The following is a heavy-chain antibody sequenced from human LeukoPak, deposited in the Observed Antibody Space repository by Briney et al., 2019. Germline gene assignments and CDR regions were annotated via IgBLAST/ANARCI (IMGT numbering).Heavy chain of an antibody. J-gene: IGHJ4*02. CDR2: INSDGSST. Sequence: PGGSLRLSCAASGFTCSGYWMHRVRQAPGKGLVWVSRINSDGSSTSYADSVKGRFTISRDNAKNTLYLQMNSLRAEDTAVYYCARDNIVATTSFDYWGQGTLVTVSS. CDR3: ARDNIVATTSFDY. CDR1: GFTCSGYW. V-gene: IGHV3-74*01. D-gene: IGHD5-12*01.